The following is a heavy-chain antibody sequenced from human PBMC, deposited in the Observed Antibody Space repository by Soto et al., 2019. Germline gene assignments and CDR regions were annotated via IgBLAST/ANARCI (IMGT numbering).Heavy chain of an antibody. V-gene: IGHV1-8*02. CDR1: GYTFTHHY. CDR3: ARVHTVTTYFDV. CDR2: MNPNSGNT. D-gene: IGHD4-17*01. Sequence: ASVKVSCKASGYTFTHHYINWVRQATGQGLEWMGWMNPNSGNTGSAQRFQGRLTMTRNTSINTAYMELTSLTSEDAAVYFCARVHTVTTYFDVWGRGTLVTVSS. J-gene: IGHJ2*01.